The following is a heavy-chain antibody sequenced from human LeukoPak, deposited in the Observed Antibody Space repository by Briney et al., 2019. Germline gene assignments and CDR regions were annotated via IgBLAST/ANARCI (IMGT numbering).Heavy chain of an antibody. D-gene: IGHD3-3*01. CDR1: GGSISSYY. J-gene: IGHJ6*02. Sequence: PSETLSLTCTVSGGSISSYYWSWIRLPPGKGLEWIGYIYYSGSTNYNPSLKSRVTISVDTSKNQFSLKLSSVTAADTAVYYCARDRLENYDFWSGYKGYYYGMDVWGQGTTVTVSS. CDR2: IYYSGST. CDR3: ARDRLENYDFWSGYKGYYYGMDV. V-gene: IGHV4-59*01.